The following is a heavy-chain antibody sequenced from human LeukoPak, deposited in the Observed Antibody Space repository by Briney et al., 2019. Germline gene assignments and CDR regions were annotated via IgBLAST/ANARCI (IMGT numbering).Heavy chain of an antibody. CDR3: ARGRDSDYFDY. D-gene: IGHD2-15*01. CDR2: INSDGSST. Sequence: PGGSLRLSCAASGFTFSSYWMHWVRQARGKGLVWVSRINSDGSSTSYADSVKGRFTISRDNAKNTLYLQMNSLRAEDTAVYYCARGRDSDYFDYWGQGTLVTVSS. V-gene: IGHV3-74*01. J-gene: IGHJ4*02. CDR1: GFTFSSYW.